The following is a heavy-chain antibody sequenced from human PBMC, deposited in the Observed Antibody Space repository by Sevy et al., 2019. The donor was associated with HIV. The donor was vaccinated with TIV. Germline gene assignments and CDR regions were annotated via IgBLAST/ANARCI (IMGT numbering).Heavy chain of an antibody. D-gene: IGHD6-19*01. CDR2: IFSSGST. V-gene: IGHV3-66*02. J-gene: IGHJ4*02. Sequence: GGSLRLSCAISGFTVNDKYIIWVRQAPGKGLEWVSVIFSSGSTYYADSAKGRFTISRANSKETVNLQMNSVRAEDTAVYYCVSLFLSYRSGWSYFDYWGQGTLVTVSS. CDR3: VSLFLSYRSGWSYFDY. CDR1: GFTVNDKY.